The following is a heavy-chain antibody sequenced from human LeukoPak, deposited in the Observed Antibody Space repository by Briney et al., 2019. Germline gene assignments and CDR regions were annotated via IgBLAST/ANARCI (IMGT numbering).Heavy chain of an antibody. Sequence: ASVKVSCKASGYTFTGYYMHWVRQAPGQGLEWMGWINPNSGGTNYAQKFQGRVTMTRDTSISTAYMELSGLRSDDTAVYYCARANIVRGVGLFIDRNWFDPWGQGTLVTVSS. J-gene: IGHJ5*02. CDR3: ARANIVRGVGLFIDRNWFDP. V-gene: IGHV1-2*02. D-gene: IGHD3-10*01. CDR2: INPNSGGT. CDR1: GYTFTGYY.